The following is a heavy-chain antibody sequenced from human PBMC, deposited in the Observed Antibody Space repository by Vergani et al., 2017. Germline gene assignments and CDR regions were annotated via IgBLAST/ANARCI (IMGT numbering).Heavy chain of an antibody. V-gene: IGHV4-59*01. CDR1: GGSISSYY. CDR2: IYYSGST. Sequence: QVQLHESCPGLVKPSETLSLTCTVSGGSISSYYWSWIRQPPGKGLEWIGYIYYSGSTNYNPSLKSRVTISVDTSKNQFSLKLSSVTAADTAVYYCASFPTYYDFWSPWGQGTLVTVSS. D-gene: IGHD3-3*01. CDR3: ASFPTYYDFWSP. J-gene: IGHJ5*02.